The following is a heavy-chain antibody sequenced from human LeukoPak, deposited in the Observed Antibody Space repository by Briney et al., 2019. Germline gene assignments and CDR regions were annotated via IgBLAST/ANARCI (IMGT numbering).Heavy chain of an antibody. CDR2: ISYDGSNK. J-gene: IGHJ4*02. D-gene: IGHD2-15*01. V-gene: IGHV3-30*18. Sequence: GGSLRLSCAASGFTFSSYGMHWVRQAPGKGLEWVAVISYDGSNKYYADSVKGRFTISRDNSKSTLYLQMNSLRAEDTAVYYCAKEGRYCSGGSCYSGDYFDYWGQGTLVTVSS. CDR1: GFTFSSYG. CDR3: AKEGRYCSGGSCYSGDYFDY.